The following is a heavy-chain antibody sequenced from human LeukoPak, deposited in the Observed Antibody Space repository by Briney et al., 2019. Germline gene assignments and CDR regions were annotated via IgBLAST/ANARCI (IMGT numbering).Heavy chain of an antibody. J-gene: IGHJ4*02. CDR1: VFTFSSYG. CDR2: ISYDGSNK. CDR3: AKGLWYYYDSSGYVDY. D-gene: IGHD3-22*01. Sequence: QSGGSLRLSCAASVFTFSSYGMHWVRQAPGKGLEWVAVISYDGSNKYYADSVKGRLTISRDNCKNTLYLQMNSLRAEDTAVYYCAKGLWYYYDSSGYVDYWGQGTLVTVSS. V-gene: IGHV3-30*18.